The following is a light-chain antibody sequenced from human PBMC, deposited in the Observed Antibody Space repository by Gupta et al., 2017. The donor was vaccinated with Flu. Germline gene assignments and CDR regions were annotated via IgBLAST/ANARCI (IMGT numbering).Light chain of an antibody. J-gene: IGLJ2*01. V-gene: IGLV2-11*01. Sequence: QSALTQPRPVSGSPGQSVTISCTGTSSDVGGYNYVSWYQQHPGKAPKLMIYDVSKRPSGVPDRFSGSKSGNTASLTXSXLQAEDXADYYCCSYAGSYTLVVGGGTKLSVL. CDR1: SSDVGGYNY. CDR2: DVS. CDR3: CSYAGSYTLV.